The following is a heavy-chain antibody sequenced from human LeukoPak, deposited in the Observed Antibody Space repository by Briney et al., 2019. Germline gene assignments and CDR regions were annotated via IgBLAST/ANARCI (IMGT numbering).Heavy chain of an antibody. D-gene: IGHD3-9*01. CDR2: IIPILGTA. CDR3: AGSPSHVLRYFDWLLQEEY. CDR1: GGTFSSYT. J-gene: IGHJ4*02. Sequence: SVKVSRKASGGTFSSYTISWVRQAPGQGLEWMGRIIPILGTANYAQKFQGRVTITADKSTSTAYMEPSSLRSEDTAVYYCAGSPSHVLRYFDWLLQEEYWGQGTLVTVSS. V-gene: IGHV1-69*08.